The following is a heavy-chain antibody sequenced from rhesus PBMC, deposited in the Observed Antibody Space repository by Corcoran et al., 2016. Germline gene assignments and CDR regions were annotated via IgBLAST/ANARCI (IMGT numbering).Heavy chain of an antibody. Sequence: EVQLVESGGGLVQPGGSLRLSCTGSGFTFGSYYMYWVRQAPGKGLEWVSAINTGWGSTWYTDSVNGRFTISKENAKTTLYLQRDSLRAEDTAVYYCARDLRRITGTTDFDYWGQGVLVTVSS. V-gene: IGHV3-8*01. CDR3: ARDLRRITGTTDFDY. CDR2: INTGWGST. CDR1: GFTFGSYY. D-gene: IGHD1-26*01. J-gene: IGHJ4*01.